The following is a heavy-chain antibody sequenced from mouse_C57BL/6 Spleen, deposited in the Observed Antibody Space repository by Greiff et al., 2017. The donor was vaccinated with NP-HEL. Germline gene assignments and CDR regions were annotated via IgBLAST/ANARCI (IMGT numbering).Heavy chain of an antibody. J-gene: IGHJ2*01. CDR1: GYAFTNYL. Sequence: QVQLKESGAELVRPGTSVKVSCKASGYAFTNYLIEWVKQRPGQGLEWIGVINPGSGGTNYNEKFKGKATLTADKSSSTAYMQLSSLTSEDSAVYFCARDYGYDVGYWGQGTTLTVSS. CDR3: ARDYGYDVGY. V-gene: IGHV1-54*01. CDR2: INPGSGGT. D-gene: IGHD2-2*01.